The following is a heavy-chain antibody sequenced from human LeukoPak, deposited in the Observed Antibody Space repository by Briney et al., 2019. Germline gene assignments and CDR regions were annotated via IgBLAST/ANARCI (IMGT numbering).Heavy chain of an antibody. CDR2: INPNSGGT. D-gene: IGHD3-3*01. CDR3: ASNIRFLEWFFDY. J-gene: IGHJ4*02. V-gene: IGHV1-2*02. CDR1: GYTFTGYY. Sequence: EASVKVSCKASGYTFTGYYMHWVRQAPGQGLEWMGWINPNSGGTNYAQKSQGRVTMTRDTSISTAYMELSRLRSDDTAVYYCASNIRFLEWFFDYWGQGTLVTVSS.